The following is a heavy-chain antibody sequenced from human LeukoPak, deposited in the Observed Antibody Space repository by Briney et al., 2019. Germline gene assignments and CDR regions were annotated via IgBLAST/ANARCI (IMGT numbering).Heavy chain of an antibody. Sequence: SGTMSLTCAVSGGSISSSNWWSGVRQPPGKGLEWIGAIYHSVSTNYNPSLKSRVTISVDKSKSQFSLKLTAVTAADTAVYYCARNYGTNWFDPWGQGTLVTVSS. CDR1: GGSISSSNW. CDR3: ARNYGTNWFDP. V-gene: IGHV4-4*02. D-gene: IGHD3-16*01. J-gene: IGHJ5*02. CDR2: IYHSVST.